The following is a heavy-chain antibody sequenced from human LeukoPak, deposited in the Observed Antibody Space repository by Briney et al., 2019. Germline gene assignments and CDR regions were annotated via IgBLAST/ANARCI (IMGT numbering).Heavy chain of an antibody. CDR2: ISYDGNKK. J-gene: IGHJ4*02. CDR1: GFTFSTFA. Sequence: QPGRPLRLACEASGFTFSTFAIHWVRQAPGKGLEWVAFISYDGNKKYYADSVKGRFTISRDNSKNTVDLQMSSLTVEDTAVYYCARDHRNFDILAGYSLRYWGQGTLVSVSS. CDR3: ARDHRNFDILAGYSLRY. D-gene: IGHD3-9*01. V-gene: IGHV3-30*04.